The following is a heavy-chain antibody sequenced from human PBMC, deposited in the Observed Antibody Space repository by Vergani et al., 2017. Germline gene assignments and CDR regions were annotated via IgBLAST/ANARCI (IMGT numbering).Heavy chain of an antibody. V-gene: IGHV3-23*01. CDR1: GFTFIMHA. D-gene: IGHD1-7*01. CDR3: ARDLLPGTLLLLAY. J-gene: IGHJ4*02. CDR2: ISGSGGFT. Sequence: EVQLLESGGDLVQPGGSLRLSCAASGFTFIMHAMSWVRQAPGEGLEWVSGISGSGGFTYYADSVKGRFTISRDNSKNTLYLQMNSLRVEDTAVYYCARDLLPGTLLLLAYWGQGTLISVSS.